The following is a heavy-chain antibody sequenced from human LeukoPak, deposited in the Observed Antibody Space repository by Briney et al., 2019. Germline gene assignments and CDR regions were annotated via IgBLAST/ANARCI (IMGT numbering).Heavy chain of an antibody. J-gene: IGHJ4*02. D-gene: IGHD1-26*01. CDR2: ISSSSSYI. V-gene: IGHV3-21*04. Sequence: NAGGSLRLSCAASGFTFSSYSMNWVRQAPGKGLEWVSSISSSSSYIYYADSVKGRFTISRDNAKNSLYLQMNSLRAEDTAVYYCAKEGRVIVGATCVDYWGQGTLVTVSS. CDR1: GFTFSSYS. CDR3: AKEGRVIVGATCVDY.